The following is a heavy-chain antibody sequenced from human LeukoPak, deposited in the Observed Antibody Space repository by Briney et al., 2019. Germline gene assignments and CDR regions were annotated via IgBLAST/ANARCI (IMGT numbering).Heavy chain of an antibody. D-gene: IGHD2-15*01. CDR2: IYPGDSGT. CDR1: GYSFTSYW. CDR3: ARHTEILPNHYGMDV. J-gene: IGHJ6*02. V-gene: IGHV5-51*01. Sequence: GESLKISCKGSGYSFTSYWIGWVRQMPGKGLEWMGIIYPGDSGTRYSPSFQGQVTISADKSISTAYLQWSSLKASDTAMYYCARHTEILPNHYGMDVWGQGTTVTVSS.